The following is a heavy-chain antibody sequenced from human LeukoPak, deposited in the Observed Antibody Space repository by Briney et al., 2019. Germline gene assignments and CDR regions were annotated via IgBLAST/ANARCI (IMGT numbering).Heavy chain of an antibody. CDR2: IYYNGST. Sequence: SETLSLTCTVSGGSISSGDYYWSWIRQPPGKGLEWIGYIYYNGSTYYNPSLKSRVTISVDTSKNQFSLKLSSVTAADTAVYYCARGPYAWGYIDYWGQGTLVTVSS. CDR1: GGSISSGDYY. CDR3: ARGPYAWGYIDY. J-gene: IGHJ4*02. D-gene: IGHD7-27*01. V-gene: IGHV4-30-4*01.